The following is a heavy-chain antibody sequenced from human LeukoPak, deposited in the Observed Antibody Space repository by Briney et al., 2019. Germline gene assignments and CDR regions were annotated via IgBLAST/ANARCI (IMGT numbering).Heavy chain of an antibody. CDR1: GGSFSGYY. Sequence: KPSETLSLTCAVYGGSFSGYYWSWIRQPPGKGLEWIGEINHSGSTNYNPSLKSRVTISVDTSKNQFSLKLSSVTAADTAVYYCATVEMVTNLGDYGGQGTLVTVSS. J-gene: IGHJ4*02. D-gene: IGHD5-24*01. V-gene: IGHV4-34*01. CDR3: ATVEMVTNLGDY. CDR2: INHSGST.